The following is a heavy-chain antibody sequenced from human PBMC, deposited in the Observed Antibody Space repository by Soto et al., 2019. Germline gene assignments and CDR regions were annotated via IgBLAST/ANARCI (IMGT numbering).Heavy chain of an antibody. Sequence: SGPTLVNPTQTLTLTCTFSGFSLSTSGMCVSWIRQPPGKALEWLARIDWDDDKYYSTSLKTRLTISKDTSKNQVVLTMTNMDPVDTATYYCARTGAYIAAAGTVDYWGQGTLVTVSS. D-gene: IGHD6-13*01. V-gene: IGHV2-70*11. CDR3: ARTGAYIAAAGTVDY. J-gene: IGHJ4*02. CDR2: IDWDDDK. CDR1: GFSLSTSGMC.